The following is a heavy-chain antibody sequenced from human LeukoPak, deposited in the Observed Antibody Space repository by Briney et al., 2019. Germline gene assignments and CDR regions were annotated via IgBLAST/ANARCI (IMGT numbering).Heavy chain of an antibody. CDR3: ARAAYSGSYRGIDY. J-gene: IGHJ4*02. CDR2: IYYSGST. D-gene: IGHD1-26*01. V-gene: IGHV4-59*01. CDR1: GCSISSYY. Sequence: KPSETLSLTCTAPGCSISSYYWSWIRQPPGKGLEWIGHIYYSGSTNYNPSLKRRVTISVDTSKNQFSLKLSSVTAAGTAVYFCARAAYSGSYRGIDYWGQGTLVTVSS.